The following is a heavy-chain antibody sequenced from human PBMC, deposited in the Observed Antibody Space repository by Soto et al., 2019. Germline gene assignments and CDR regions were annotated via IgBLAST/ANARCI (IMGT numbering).Heavy chain of an antibody. D-gene: IGHD5-12*01. CDR1: GGTFSSYT. Sequence: QVQLVQSGAEVKKPGSSVKVSCKASGGTFSSYTISWVRQAPGQGLEWMGRIIPILGIANYAQKFQGRVTLTTDKTTRTAYKELSSLRSKETAVYYCARDRVVATLPGDRYNHHALTGERIDYRGQGTLVTVSS. CDR2: IIPILGIA. V-gene: IGHV1-69*08. CDR3: ARDRVVATLPGDRYNHHALTGERIDY. J-gene: IGHJ4*02.